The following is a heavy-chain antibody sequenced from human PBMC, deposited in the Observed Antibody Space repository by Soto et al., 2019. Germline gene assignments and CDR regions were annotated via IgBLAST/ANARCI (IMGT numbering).Heavy chain of an antibody. CDR3: TTGSVEGV. D-gene: IGHD2-15*01. CDR1: GLTISNAW. Sequence: GGSLRLSCAASGLTISNAWMNWVRQAPGKGLEWAGRIKTNTEGGTTDYAAAVKGRFTVSRDDSKNTLYLQMNSLKTEDTAVYYCTTGSVEGVWGQGTTVTVSS. V-gene: IGHV3-15*07. CDR2: IKTNTEGGTT. J-gene: IGHJ6*02.